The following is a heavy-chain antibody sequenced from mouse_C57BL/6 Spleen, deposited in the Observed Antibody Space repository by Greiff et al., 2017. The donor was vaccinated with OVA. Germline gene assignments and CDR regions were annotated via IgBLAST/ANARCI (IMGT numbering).Heavy chain of an antibody. CDR1: GYTFTDYN. V-gene: IGHV1-18*01. CDR2: INPNNGGT. J-gene: IGHJ4*01. CDR3: ASGIDYGNYYAMDY. Sequence: VQLQQSGPELVKPGASVKIPCKASGYTFTDYNMDWVKQSHGKSLEWIGDINPNNGGTIYNQKFKGKATLTVDKSSSTAYMELRSLTSEDTAVYYCASGIDYGNYYAMDYWGQGTSVTVSS. D-gene: IGHD2-1*01.